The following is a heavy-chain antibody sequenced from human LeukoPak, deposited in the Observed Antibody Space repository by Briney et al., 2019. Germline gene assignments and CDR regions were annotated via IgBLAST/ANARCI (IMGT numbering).Heavy chain of an antibody. CDR3: AKFRAVAGKPFSFFDY. J-gene: IGHJ4*02. CDR1: GFTFSTYW. D-gene: IGHD6-19*01. CDR2: ISGSGGST. V-gene: IGHV3-23*01. Sequence: GGSLRLSCAASGFTFSTYWMSWVRQAPGKGLEWVSAISGSGGSTYYADSVKGRFTISRDNSKNTLYLQMNSLRAEDTAVYYCAKFRAVAGKPFSFFDYWGQGTLVTVSS.